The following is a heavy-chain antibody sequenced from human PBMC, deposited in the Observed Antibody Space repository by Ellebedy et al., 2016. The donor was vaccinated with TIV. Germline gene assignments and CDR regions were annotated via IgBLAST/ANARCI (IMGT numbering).Heavy chain of an antibody. J-gene: IGHJ4*02. Sequence: ASVKVSCKTSGYIFTAYYIHWVRQAPGQGLEWMGWINPDSGGTSFPQKFQGRVTMTRDTSVNTAYMELSRLQSDDTALYYCARVLRATSGMDVWGQGTLVTVSS. CDR3: ARVLRATSGMDV. CDR1: GYIFTAYY. D-gene: IGHD4/OR15-4a*01. V-gene: IGHV1-2*02. CDR2: INPDSGGT.